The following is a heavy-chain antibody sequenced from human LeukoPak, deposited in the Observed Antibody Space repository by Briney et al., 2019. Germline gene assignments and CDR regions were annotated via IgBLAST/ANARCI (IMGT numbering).Heavy chain of an antibody. CDR1: GGTFSSYA. J-gene: IGHJ3*02. CDR3: ARGLDDYGDYGAFDI. V-gene: IGHV1-69*04. CDR2: IIPILGIA. D-gene: IGHD4-17*01. Sequence: ASVTVSCKASGGTFSSYAISWVRQAPGQGLEWMGRIIPILGIANYAQKFQGRVTITADKSTSTAYMELSSLRSEDTAVYYCARGLDDYGDYGAFDIWGQGTMVTVSS.